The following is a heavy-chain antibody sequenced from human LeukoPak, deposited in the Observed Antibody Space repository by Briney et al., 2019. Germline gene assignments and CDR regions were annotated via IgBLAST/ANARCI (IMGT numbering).Heavy chain of an antibody. V-gene: IGHV5-51*01. CDR3: ARHRSSSSPLDF. CDR2: IYPGDSDT. D-gene: IGHD6-6*01. CDR1: GYTFTSHW. Sequence: GESLKISCKGSGYTFTSHWIGWVRQMPGKGLEWVGVIYPGDSDTRYSPSFQGQVSISADKSISTAYLQWSSLKASDTAIYYCARHRSSSSPLDFWGQGTLVTVSS. J-gene: IGHJ4*02.